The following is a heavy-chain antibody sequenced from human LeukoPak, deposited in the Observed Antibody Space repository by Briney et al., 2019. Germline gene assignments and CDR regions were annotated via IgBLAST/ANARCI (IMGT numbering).Heavy chain of an antibody. CDR2: ISSSSSYI. CDR3: ALIIGNNGLFDY. Sequence: GGSLRLSCAASGFTFSSYSMNWVRQAPGKGLEWVSSISSSSSYIYYADSVKGRFTISRDNAKNSLYLQINSLRAEDTAVYYCALIIGNNGLFDYWGQGTLVTVSS. J-gene: IGHJ4*02. V-gene: IGHV3-21*01. CDR1: GFTFSSYS. D-gene: IGHD2-8*01.